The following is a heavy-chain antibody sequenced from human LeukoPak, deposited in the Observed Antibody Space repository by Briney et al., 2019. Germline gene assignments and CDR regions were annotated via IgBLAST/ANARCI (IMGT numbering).Heavy chain of an antibody. V-gene: IGHV3-73*01. CDR3: TRQPQGTGTVDY. Sequence: GGSLRLSCAASGFIFSDSPIHWVRQASGNGLEWDGRVRSKDDGYATGYAASVKGRFTISRDDSKNMVYLQMNSLKTEDTAVYYCTRQPQGTGTVDYWGQGTLVTVSS. CDR1: GFIFSDSP. D-gene: IGHD3/OR15-3a*01. J-gene: IGHJ4*01. CDR2: VRSKDDGYAT.